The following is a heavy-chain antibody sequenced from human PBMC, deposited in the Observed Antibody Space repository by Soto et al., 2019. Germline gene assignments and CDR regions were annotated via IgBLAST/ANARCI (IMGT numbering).Heavy chain of an antibody. J-gene: IGHJ4*02. CDR1: GFTLNNAW. D-gene: IGHD3-3*01. Sequence: PGGSLRLSCVASGFTLNNAWMNWVRQAPGKGLEWVGRIKSKTNGGTTDYAAPVRGRFTMSRDDSQNTLYLQMKSLQTEDTAVYCCATDRVSFYAFLLRGGVGGQGTLVTRLL. V-gene: IGHV3-15*07. CDR2: IKSKTNGGTT. CDR3: ATDRVSFYAFLLRGGV.